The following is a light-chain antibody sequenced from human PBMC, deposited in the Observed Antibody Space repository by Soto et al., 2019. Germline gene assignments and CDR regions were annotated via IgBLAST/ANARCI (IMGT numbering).Light chain of an antibody. Sequence: EMALTQSPDTLSLSPGERATLACRASQSVSSYLAWYQQKPGQAPRLLIYGASSRATVIQDRFSVSRSGTDFNLAISRLEPGDAAVYFCQQCYNSPWTFGQGTKVDI. J-gene: IGKJ1*01. CDR2: GAS. CDR1: QSVSSY. CDR3: QQCYNSPWT. V-gene: IGKV3-20*01.